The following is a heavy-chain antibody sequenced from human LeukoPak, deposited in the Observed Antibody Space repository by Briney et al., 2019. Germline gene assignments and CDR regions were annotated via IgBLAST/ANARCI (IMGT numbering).Heavy chain of an antibody. J-gene: IGHJ4*02. V-gene: IGHV1-2*02. CDR1: GYTFTSYD. CDR2: INPHSGGT. Sequence: ASVKVSCKASGYTFTSYDINWVRQATGQGLEWMGWINPHSGGTDHAQKFQGRVTMTRDTSISTAYMELSRLRSDDTAVYYCARDMDSGPDLFDYWGLGTLVTVSS. D-gene: IGHD1-26*01. CDR3: ARDMDSGPDLFDY.